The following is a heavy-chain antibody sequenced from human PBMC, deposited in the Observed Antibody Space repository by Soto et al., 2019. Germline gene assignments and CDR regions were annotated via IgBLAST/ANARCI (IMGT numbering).Heavy chain of an antibody. D-gene: IGHD4-17*01. CDR1: GGSISSRSYY. Sequence: SETLSLTCTVSGGSISSRSYYWGWIRQPPGKGLEWIGCIYYSGSTYYNPSLKSRVTISVDTSKNQFSLKLSSVTAADTAVYYCAREKVTTVTTEGFDYWGQGTLVTVSS. V-gene: IGHV4-39*07. CDR2: IYYSGST. J-gene: IGHJ4*02. CDR3: AREKVTTVTTEGFDY.